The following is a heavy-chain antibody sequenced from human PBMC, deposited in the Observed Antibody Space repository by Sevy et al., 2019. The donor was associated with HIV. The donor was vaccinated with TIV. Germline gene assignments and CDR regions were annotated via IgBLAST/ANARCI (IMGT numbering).Heavy chain of an antibody. J-gene: IGHJ4*02. D-gene: IGHD5-12*01. CDR2: ISYDGSNK. Sequence: GVSLRLSCAASGFSFGSYVLHWVRQAPGKGLEWVAVISYDGSNKYNADSVKGRFTISRDNSKTTLFLQMNSLRAEDTAVYYCARAYSAYDYFDYWGQGTLVTISS. CDR3: ARAYSAYDYFDY. CDR1: GFSFGSYV. V-gene: IGHV3-30-3*01.